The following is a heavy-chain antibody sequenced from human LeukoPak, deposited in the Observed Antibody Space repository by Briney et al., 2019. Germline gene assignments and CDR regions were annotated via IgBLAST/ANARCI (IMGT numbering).Heavy chain of an antibody. D-gene: IGHD3-10*01. CDR3: AREGSQSASATYPGND. J-gene: IGHJ4*02. CDR2: IKQDGSEK. CDR1: GFMLSSYW. V-gene: IGHV3-7*01. Sequence: GGSLRLSCAGSGFMLSSYWMSWVRQAPGKGLEWVANIKQDGSEKYYVDSVKGRFTISRDNAKNSLYLQMDRLRAEDTAVYYCAREGSQSASATYPGNDWGQGTLVTVSS.